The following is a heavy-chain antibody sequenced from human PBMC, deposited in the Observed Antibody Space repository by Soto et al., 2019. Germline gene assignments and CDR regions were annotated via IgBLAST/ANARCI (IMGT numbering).Heavy chain of an antibody. CDR2: VNPIVSMS. J-gene: IGHJ4*02. CDR3: ARSYGSGYRAFDY. D-gene: IGHD3-10*01. V-gene: IGHV1-69*02. CDR1: GDTFNFYS. Sequence: QVQLVQSGAEVKRPGSSVKVSCKASGDTFNFYSINWVRQAPGLGLEWMGRVNPIVSMSNYAQKFQGRVTMTADKSTSTASMELSSLRSEATAIYYCARSYGSGYRAFDYWGQGALVTVSS.